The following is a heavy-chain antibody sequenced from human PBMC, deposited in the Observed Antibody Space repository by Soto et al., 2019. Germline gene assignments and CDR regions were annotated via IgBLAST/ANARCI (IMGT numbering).Heavy chain of an antibody. CDR1: GYTFTSYG. CDR3: ARVGDGGNYDFWGGYYSLRAFDI. CDR2: ISAYTGNT. J-gene: IGHJ3*02. Sequence: QVPLVQSGAEVKKPGASVKVSCKASGYTFTSYGISWVRQAPGQGLEWMGWISAYTGNTNYAQKLQGRVTMTTDTSTSTAYMELRSLRSDDTAVYYCARVGDGGNYDFWGGYYSLRAFDIWGHGTMVTVSS. V-gene: IGHV1-18*01. D-gene: IGHD3-3*01.